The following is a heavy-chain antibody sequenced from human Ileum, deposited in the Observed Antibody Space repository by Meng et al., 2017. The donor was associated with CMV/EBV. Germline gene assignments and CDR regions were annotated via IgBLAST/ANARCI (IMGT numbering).Heavy chain of an antibody. Sequence: ASVKVSCKASGYMFTSYYLHWVRQAPGQGLEWMGIINPSGGSASYAQKFQGRITMTRDTSTGTVYMEVSSLRSEDTAVYCCARGLRDFDWLGYWGQGTLVTVSS. D-gene: IGHD3-9*01. CDR1: GYMFTSYY. J-gene: IGHJ4*02. V-gene: IGHV1-46*01. CDR3: ARGLRDFDWLGY. CDR2: INPSGGSA.